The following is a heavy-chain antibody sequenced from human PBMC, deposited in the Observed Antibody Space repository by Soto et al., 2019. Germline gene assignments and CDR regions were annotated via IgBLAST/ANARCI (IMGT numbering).Heavy chain of an antibody. V-gene: IGHV1-69*01. D-gene: IGHD3-22*01. CDR2: IIPIFGTA. CDR3: ARDGSGYRSRASPMDV. J-gene: IGHJ6*02. CDR1: GDTFSSYA. Sequence: QVQLVQSGAEVKKPGSSVKVSCKASGDTFSSYAISWVRQAPGQWLEWMGGIIPIFGTANYAQKFQGRVTITADESTSTAYMELSSLRSEDTAVYYCARDGSGYRSRASPMDVWGQGNTVTVSS.